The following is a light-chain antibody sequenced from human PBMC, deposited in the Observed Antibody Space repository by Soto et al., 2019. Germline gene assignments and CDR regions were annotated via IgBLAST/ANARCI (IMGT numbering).Light chain of an antibody. Sequence: AIRMTQSPSSLSASTGDRVTITCRASQGISSYLAWYQQKPGKTTKLLIYAASTLQSGVPSRFSGSGSGTEFTLTISCLQSEDFATFYCQQYYSYPLLTFGGGTKVEIK. CDR3: QQYYSYPLLT. J-gene: IGKJ4*01. V-gene: IGKV1-8*01. CDR2: AAS. CDR1: QGISSY.